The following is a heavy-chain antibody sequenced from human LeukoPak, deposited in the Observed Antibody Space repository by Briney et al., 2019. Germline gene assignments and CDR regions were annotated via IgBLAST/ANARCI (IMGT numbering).Heavy chain of an antibody. D-gene: IGHD3-22*01. J-gene: IGHJ4*02. CDR1: GGSFSGYY. Sequence: PSETLSLTCAVYGGSFSGYYWSWSRQPPGKGLGWIGEINHSGSTNYNPSLKSRVTISVDTSKNQFSLKLSSVTAADTAVYYCARGTYYYDSSGLRYFDSWGQGTLVTVSS. CDR2: INHSGST. CDR3: ARGTYYYDSSGLRYFDS. V-gene: IGHV4-34*01.